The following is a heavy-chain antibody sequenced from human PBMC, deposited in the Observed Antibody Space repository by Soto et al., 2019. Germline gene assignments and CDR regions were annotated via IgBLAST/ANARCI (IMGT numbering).Heavy chain of an antibody. CDR1: GGSISSYY. Sequence: TLSLTCTVSGGSISSYYWSWIRQPPGKGLEWIGYIYYSGSTNYNPSLKSRVTISVDTSKNQFSLKLSSVTAADTAVYYCARSMAGYYGSGSYREINWFDPWGQGTLVTVSS. D-gene: IGHD3-10*01. CDR2: IYYSGST. J-gene: IGHJ5*02. CDR3: ARSMAGYYGSGSYREINWFDP. V-gene: IGHV4-59*01.